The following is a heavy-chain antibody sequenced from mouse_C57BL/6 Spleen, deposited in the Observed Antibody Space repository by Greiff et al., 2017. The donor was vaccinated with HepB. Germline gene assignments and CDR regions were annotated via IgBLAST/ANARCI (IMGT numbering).Heavy chain of an antibody. J-gene: IGHJ2*01. CDR3: AREGLDY. D-gene: IGHD6-2*01. V-gene: IGHV5-16*01. CDR1: GFTFSDYY. Sequence: EVMLVESEGGLVQPGSSMKLSCTASGFTFSDYYMAWVRQVPEKGLEWVANINYDGSSTYYLDSLKSRFIISRDNAKNILYLQMSSLKSEDTATYYCAREGLDYWGQGTTLTVSS. CDR2: INYDGSST.